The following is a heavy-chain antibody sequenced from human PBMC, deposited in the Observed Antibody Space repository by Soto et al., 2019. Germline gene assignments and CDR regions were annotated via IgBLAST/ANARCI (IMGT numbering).Heavy chain of an antibody. CDR3: ARAFNNYGMDV. CDR1: GYTFTSYA. CDR2: INAGNGNT. J-gene: IGHJ6*02. V-gene: IGHV1-3*01. Sequence: ASVKVSCKASGYTFTSYAMHWVRQAPGQRLEWMGWINAGNGNTKYSQKLQGRVTMTTDTSTSTAYMELGSLRSDDTAVYYCARAFNNYGMDVWGQGTPVTVSS.